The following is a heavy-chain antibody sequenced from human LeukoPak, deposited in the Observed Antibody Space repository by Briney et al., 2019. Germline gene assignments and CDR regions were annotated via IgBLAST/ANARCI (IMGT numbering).Heavy chain of an antibody. D-gene: IGHD4-17*01. Sequence: PGGSLRLSCAASGFTFSSHAMSWVRQAPGKGLEWVSAISGSGGSTYYADSVRGRFTISRDNSKNTLYLQMNSLRAEDTAVYYCAKVRMTTVTTQALFDYWGQGTLVTVSS. J-gene: IGHJ4*02. V-gene: IGHV3-23*01. CDR1: GFTFSSHA. CDR3: AKVRMTTVTTQALFDY. CDR2: ISGSGGST.